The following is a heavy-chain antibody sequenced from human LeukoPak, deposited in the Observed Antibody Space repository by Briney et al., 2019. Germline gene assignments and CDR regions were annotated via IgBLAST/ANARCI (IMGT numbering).Heavy chain of an antibody. V-gene: IGHV3-7*01. J-gene: IGHJ4*02. CDR2: MNQDGRER. Sequence: GGSLRLSCEASGFTFSIYRMTWVRQSPGKGLEWVATMNQDGRERYYVNSVKGRFTISRDNGKNSLYLQMNSLRAEDTAVYLCGSPRRGYWGQGTLVIVSS. CDR3: GSPRRGY. CDR1: GFTFSIYR.